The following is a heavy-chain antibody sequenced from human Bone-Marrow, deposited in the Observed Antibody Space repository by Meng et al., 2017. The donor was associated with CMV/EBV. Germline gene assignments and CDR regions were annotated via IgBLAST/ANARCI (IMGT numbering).Heavy chain of an antibody. CDR2: TYYRSKWYN. Sequence: NWIRQSPSRGFEWLGRTYYRSKWYNDYAVSVKSRITINPDTSKNQFSLQLNSVTPEDTAVYYCAREDSEVGTYCDFWSGYSSGWFDPWGQGTLVTVSS. J-gene: IGHJ5*02. V-gene: IGHV6-1*01. D-gene: IGHD3-3*01. CDR3: AREDSEVGTYCDFWSGYSSGWFDP.